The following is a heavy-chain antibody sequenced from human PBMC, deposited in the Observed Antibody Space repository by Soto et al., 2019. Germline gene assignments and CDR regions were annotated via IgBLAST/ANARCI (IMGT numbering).Heavy chain of an antibody. Sequence: GGSLRLSCAASRFIFSRYGMHWVRQAPGKGLEWVAVISYDGSNKYYAESVKGRFIISRDKSENTLYLQMNSLRAEDTAVYYCAKDLGSGKPYYYAMDVWGQGTTVTVSS. D-gene: IGHD3-10*01. CDR1: RFIFSRYG. CDR2: ISYDGSNK. CDR3: AKDLGSGKPYYYAMDV. V-gene: IGHV3-30*18. J-gene: IGHJ6*02.